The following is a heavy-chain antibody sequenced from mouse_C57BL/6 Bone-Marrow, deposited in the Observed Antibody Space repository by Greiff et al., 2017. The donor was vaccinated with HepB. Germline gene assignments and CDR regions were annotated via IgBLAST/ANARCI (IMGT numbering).Heavy chain of an antibody. CDR3: TRQTYYGSSYGYFDV. D-gene: IGHD1-1*01. Sequence: VQLQQSGAELVRPGASVTLSCKASGYTFTDYEMHWVKQTPVHGLEWIGAIDPETGGTAYNQKFKGKAILTADKSSSTAYMELRSLTSEDSAVYYCTRQTYYGSSYGYFDVWGTGTTVTVSS. V-gene: IGHV1-15*01. J-gene: IGHJ1*03. CDR1: GYTFTDYE. CDR2: IDPETGGT.